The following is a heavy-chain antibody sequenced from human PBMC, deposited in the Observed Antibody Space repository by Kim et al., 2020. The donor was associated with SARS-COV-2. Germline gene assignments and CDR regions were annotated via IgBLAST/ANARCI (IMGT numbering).Heavy chain of an antibody. D-gene: IGHD3-22*01. CDR2: ISGSGGST. V-gene: IGHV3-23*01. Sequence: GGSLRLSCAASGFTFSSYAMSWVRQAPGKGLEWVSAISGSGGSTYYADSVKGRFTISRDNSKNTLYLQMNSLRAEDTAVYYCAKVAPITMIVVVMVNFDYWGQGTLVTVSS. CDR1: GFTFSSYA. CDR3: AKVAPITMIVVVMVNFDY. J-gene: IGHJ4*02.